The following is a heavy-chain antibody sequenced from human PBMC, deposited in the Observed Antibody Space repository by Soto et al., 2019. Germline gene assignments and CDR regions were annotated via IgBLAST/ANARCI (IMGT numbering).Heavy chain of an antibody. CDR1: GFTFSSYA. Sequence: QVQLVESGGGVVQPGRSLRLSCAASGFTFSSYAMHWVRQAPGKGLEWVAVISYDGSNKYYPDSVKGRFTISRDNSKNTLYLQMNSLRAEDTAVYYCAREQFGERYNYGMDVWAKGPRSPSP. D-gene: IGHD3-10*01. J-gene: IGHJ6*02. V-gene: IGHV3-30-3*01. CDR2: ISYDGSNK. CDR3: AREQFGERYNYGMDV.